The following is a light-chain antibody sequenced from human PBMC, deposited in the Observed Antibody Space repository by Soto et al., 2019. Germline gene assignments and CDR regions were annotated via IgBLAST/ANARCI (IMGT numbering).Light chain of an antibody. CDR1: QSISTY. CDR2: AAS. Sequence: DIQMTQSPSSLSASVGDRVTITCRASQSISTYLHWYQQKPGKAPNLLIYAASTLQSGVPSRFSGSGSVTDFTLIIRSLKPEDFATYFCQHSYSTPLTIGGGTKVDIK. CDR3: QHSYSTPLT. V-gene: IGKV1-39*01. J-gene: IGKJ4*01.